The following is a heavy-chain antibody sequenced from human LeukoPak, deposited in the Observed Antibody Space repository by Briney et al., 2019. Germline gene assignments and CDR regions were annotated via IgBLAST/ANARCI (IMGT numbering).Heavy chain of an antibody. V-gene: IGHV3-23*01. CDR3: AKDVRLGGGWYPYFDY. D-gene: IGHD6-19*01. CDR1: GFTFYMYA. Sequence: PGGSLRLSCQASGFTFYMYAMSWVRQAPGKGLEWVASMCGTAGCTFYPDSVKGRFTISRDNSKNTLYMQMNSLRAEDTAVYYCAKDVRLGGGWYPYFDYWGQGTLVTVSS. CDR2: MCGTAGCT. J-gene: IGHJ4*02.